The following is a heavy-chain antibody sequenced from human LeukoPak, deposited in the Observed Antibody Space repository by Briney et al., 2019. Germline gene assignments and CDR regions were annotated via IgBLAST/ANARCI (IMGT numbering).Heavy chain of an antibody. CDR1: GYTFTGYY. V-gene: IGHV1-2*02. CDR2: INPNSGGT. Sequence: ASVKVSCKASGYTFTGYYMHWVRQAPGQGLEWMGWINPNSGGTNYAQKFQGRVTMTRDTSISTAYMELSRLRPDDTAVYYRARVHSGWAPTTDCWGQGTLVTVSS. D-gene: IGHD6-19*01. CDR3: ARVHSGWAPTTDC. J-gene: IGHJ4*02.